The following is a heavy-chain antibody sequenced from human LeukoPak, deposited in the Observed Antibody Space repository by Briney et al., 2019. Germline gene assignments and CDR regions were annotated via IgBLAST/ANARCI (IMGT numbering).Heavy chain of an antibody. Sequence: GGSLRLSCAASGFRLDDYEMHWVRQAPGKGLEWVSFISGDGGNTHYADSVKGRFTISRDNSKNTVSLQMNSLTDEDTAVYYCARGNYGSGNYYMGDAFDIWGQGTLVSVSS. V-gene: IGHV3-43*02. CDR3: ARGNYGSGNYYMGDAFDI. D-gene: IGHD3-10*01. CDR2: ISGDGGNT. CDR1: GFRLDDYE. J-gene: IGHJ3*02.